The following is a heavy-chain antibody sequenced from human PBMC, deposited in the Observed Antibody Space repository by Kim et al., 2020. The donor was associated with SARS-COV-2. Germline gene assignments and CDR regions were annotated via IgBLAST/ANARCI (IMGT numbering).Heavy chain of an antibody. CDR2: IDPSDSYT. D-gene: IGHD4-17*01. CDR3: ARLDTVTREGAYYYGMDV. J-gene: IGHJ6*02. Sequence: GESLKISCKGSGSSFTRYWISWVRQMPGKGLEWMGRIDPSDSYTNYSPSFQGHVTISADKSISTAYLQWSSLKASDTAMYYCARLDTVTREGAYYYGMDVWGQGTTVTVSS. CDR1: GSSFTRYW. V-gene: IGHV5-10-1*01.